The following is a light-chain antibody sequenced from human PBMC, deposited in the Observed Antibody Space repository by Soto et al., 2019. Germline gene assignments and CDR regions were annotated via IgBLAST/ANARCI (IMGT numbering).Light chain of an antibody. Sequence: IRMTQSPSSLSASSGDRVTITCRASQGISSYLAWYQQKPGKAPKLLIYAASTLQSGVPSRFSGSGSGTDFTLTISCLQSEDFATYYCQQYYSYPTFGQGTNVDI. CDR3: QQYYSYPT. CDR2: AAS. J-gene: IGKJ1*01. CDR1: QGISSY. V-gene: IGKV1-8*01.